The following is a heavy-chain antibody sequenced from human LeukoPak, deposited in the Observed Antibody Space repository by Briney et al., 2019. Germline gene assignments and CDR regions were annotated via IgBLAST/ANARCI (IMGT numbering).Heavy chain of an antibody. D-gene: IGHD3-16*01. CDR1: GYTFSTYD. J-gene: IGHJ4*02. Sequence: ASVKVSCKASGYTFSTYDINWVRQATGQGLEWMGWMNPDRGNTGYAQKFQGRVTITRNTSISTVYMELSSLRSEDTAVYYCARGGVRGYKYGLDYFNYLGQGTLVTVSS. CDR3: ARGGVRGYKYGLDYFNY. CDR2: MNPDRGNT. V-gene: IGHV1-8*03.